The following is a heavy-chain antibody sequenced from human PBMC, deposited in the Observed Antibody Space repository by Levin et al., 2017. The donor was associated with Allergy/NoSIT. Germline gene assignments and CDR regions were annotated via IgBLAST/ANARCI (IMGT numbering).Heavy chain of an antibody. V-gene: IGHV3-74*01. CDR3: ARGVTTVTTISYYYYMDV. D-gene: IGHD4-11*01. J-gene: IGHJ6*03. Sequence: GGSLRLSCAASGFTFSSYWMHWVRQAPGKGLVWVSRINSDESSTTYADSVKGRFTISRDNAKNTLYLQMNSLRAEDTAVYYCARGVTTVTTISYYYYMDVWGKGTTVTVSS. CDR1: GFTFSSYW. CDR2: INSDESST.